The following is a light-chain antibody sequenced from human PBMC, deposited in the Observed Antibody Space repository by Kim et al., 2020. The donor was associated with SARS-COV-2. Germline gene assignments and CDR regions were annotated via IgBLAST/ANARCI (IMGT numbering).Light chain of an antibody. CDR1: QSVSSK. CDR2: DAS. J-gene: IGKJ1*01. CDR3: QQYDDWPPWT. V-gene: IGKV3-15*01. Sequence: SPGETATLSCRASQSVSSKVAWYQQKAGQATRLLIYDASTRATGIPARFSGSGSGTDFTRTISSLQSEDLAVYHCQQYDDWPPWTFGQGTKVDIK.